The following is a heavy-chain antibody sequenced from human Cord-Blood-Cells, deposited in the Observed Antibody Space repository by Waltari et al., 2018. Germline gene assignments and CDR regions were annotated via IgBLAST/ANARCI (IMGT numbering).Heavy chain of an antibody. Sequence: QVQLVESGVGVVQPGRSLRLSCAASGFTSSTFAMHWVRQAPGKGLEWVAVISYDGSNKYYADSVKGRFTISRDNSKNTLYLQMNSLRAEDTAVYYCAREVTYYFDYWGQGTLVTVSS. CDR2: ISYDGSNK. CDR3: AREVTYYFDY. V-gene: IGHV3-30*04. J-gene: IGHJ4*02. D-gene: IGHD3-16*01. CDR1: GFTSSTFA.